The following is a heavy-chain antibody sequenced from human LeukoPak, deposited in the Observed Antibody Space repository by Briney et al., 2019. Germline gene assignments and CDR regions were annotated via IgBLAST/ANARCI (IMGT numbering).Heavy chain of an antibody. CDR2: IYYSGST. CDR3: ARSTYYYDSSGYSYYSYYYMDV. V-gene: IGHV4-59*01. CDR1: GGSISSYY. D-gene: IGHD3-22*01. J-gene: IGHJ6*03. Sequence: SETLSLTCTVSGGSISSYYWNWIRQPPGKGLEWIGYIYYSGSTNYNLSLKSRVTISVDTSKNQFSLKLSSVTAADTAVYYCARSTYYYDSSGYSYYSYYYMDVWGKGTTVTISS.